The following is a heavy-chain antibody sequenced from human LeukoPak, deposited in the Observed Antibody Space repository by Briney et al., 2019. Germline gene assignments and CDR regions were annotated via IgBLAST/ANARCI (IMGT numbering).Heavy chain of an antibody. V-gene: IGHV1-46*01. CDR2: INPSGGST. J-gene: IGHJ4*02. CDR3: GRDFAYCTNGVCYSFDY. CDR1: GYSFTSYG. D-gene: IGHD2-8*01. Sequence: ASVKVSCKASGYSFTSYGISWVRQAPGQGLEWMGIINPSGGSTSYAQKFQGRVAMTRDTSTSTVYMELSSLRSEDTAVYYCGRDFAYCTNGVCYSFDYWGQGTLVTVSS.